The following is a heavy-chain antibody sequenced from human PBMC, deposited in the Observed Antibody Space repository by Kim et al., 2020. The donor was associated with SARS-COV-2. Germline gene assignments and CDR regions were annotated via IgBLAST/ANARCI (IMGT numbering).Heavy chain of an antibody. Sequence: GGSLRLSCAASGFTFDDYAMHWVRQAPGKGLEWVSGISWNSGSIGYADSVKGRFTISRDNAKNSLYLQMNSLRAEDTALYYCAKTPQAVAGADPFDYWGQGTLVTVSS. J-gene: IGHJ4*02. D-gene: IGHD6-19*01. CDR1: GFTFDDYA. CDR2: ISWNSGSI. CDR3: AKTPQAVAGADPFDY. V-gene: IGHV3-9*01.